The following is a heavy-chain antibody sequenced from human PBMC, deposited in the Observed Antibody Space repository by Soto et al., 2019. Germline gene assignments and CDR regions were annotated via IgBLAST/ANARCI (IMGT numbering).Heavy chain of an antibody. D-gene: IGHD6-13*01. CDR1: GFSFRGFA. J-gene: IGHJ3*02. Sequence: EVQLVESGGGLVQPGGSLNLSCAASGFSFRGFAIHWVRQASGKGLAWLGRIRTRSNNYATEYAASVRCRFATSRDDSKNTAYLQMSSLETEDTAVYYCASLRSNWSNDAFEIWGQGTVVTVSS. V-gene: IGHV3-73*02. CDR2: IRTRSNNYAT. CDR3: ASLRSNWSNDAFEI.